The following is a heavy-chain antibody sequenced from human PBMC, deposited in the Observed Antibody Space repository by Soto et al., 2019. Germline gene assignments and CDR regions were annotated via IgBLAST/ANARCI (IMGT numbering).Heavy chain of an antibody. J-gene: IGHJ6*03. D-gene: IGHD6-6*01. Sequence: SETLSLTCAVYGGSFSGYYWSWIRQPPGKGLEWIGEINHSGSTNYNPSLKSRVTISVDTSKNQFSLKLSSVTAADTAVYYCARGHDSSSYYYYYYIDVWGKGTTVTVSS. CDR1: GGSFSGYY. CDR2: INHSGST. V-gene: IGHV4-34*01. CDR3: ARGHDSSSYYYYYYIDV.